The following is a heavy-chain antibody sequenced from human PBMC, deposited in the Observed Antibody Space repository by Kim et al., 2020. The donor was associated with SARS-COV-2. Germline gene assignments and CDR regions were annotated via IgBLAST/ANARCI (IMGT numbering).Heavy chain of an antibody. CDR1: GFTFSSYG. D-gene: IGHD3-3*01. J-gene: IGHJ4*01. Sequence: GGSLRLSCASSGFTFSSYGMHWVRQAPGKGLEWVAVISYDGSNKYYADSVKGRFTISRDNSKNTLYLQMNSLRAEDTAVYYCAKDLYDFWSGYYSYFDY. CDR2: ISYDGSNK. CDR3: AKDLYDFWSGYYSYFDY. V-gene: IGHV3-30*18.